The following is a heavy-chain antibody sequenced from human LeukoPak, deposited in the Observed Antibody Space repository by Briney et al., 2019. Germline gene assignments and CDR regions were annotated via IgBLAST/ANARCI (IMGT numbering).Heavy chain of an antibody. Sequence: GGSLRLSCASSGFSVTGTHMSWVRQAPGKGLEWVSTISGSGDSTFYADSVKGRFTISRDNSKNTLYLQMSSPRADDTAMYYCAKLILGARSLFDFRGQGILVTVSS. D-gene: IGHD1-26*01. V-gene: IGHV3-23*01. J-gene: IGHJ4*02. CDR3: AKLILGARSLFDF. CDR2: ISGSGDST. CDR1: GFSVTGTH.